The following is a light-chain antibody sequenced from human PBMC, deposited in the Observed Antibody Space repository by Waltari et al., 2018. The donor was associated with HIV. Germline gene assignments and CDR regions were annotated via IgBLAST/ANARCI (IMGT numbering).Light chain of an antibody. V-gene: IGLV1-40*01. CDR1: SSNIGARFD. J-gene: IGLJ2*01. Sequence: QSVLTQPPSVSGAPGQTVTISCTGSSSNIGARFDVHWYQQIPGTAPKLLMYGNSRPAGVPDRCSGSKSGTSTSLAITGLQAEDEDDDYCQTYDSSLSGSVVFGGGTKLTVL. CDR3: QTYDSSLSGSVV. CDR2: GN.